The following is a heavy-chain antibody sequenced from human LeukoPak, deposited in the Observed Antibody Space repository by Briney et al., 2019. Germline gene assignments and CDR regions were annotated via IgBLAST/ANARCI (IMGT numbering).Heavy chain of an antibody. J-gene: IGHJ4*02. V-gene: IGHV4-61*02. Sequence: SETLSLTCTVSGGSISSGSYYWSWLRQPAGKGLEWIGRIYTSGSTNYNPSLKGRVTISVDMSKNQFSLKLSSVTAADTAVYYCARVTTIFGVVTDNFDYWGQGTLVTVSS. CDR2: IYTSGST. CDR3: ARVTTIFGVVTDNFDY. CDR1: GGSISSGSYY. D-gene: IGHD3-3*01.